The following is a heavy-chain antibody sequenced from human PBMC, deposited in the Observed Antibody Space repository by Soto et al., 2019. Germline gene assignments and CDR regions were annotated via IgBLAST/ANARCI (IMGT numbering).Heavy chain of an antibody. CDR3: AKMPAAIKTFXY. J-gene: IGHJ4*02. D-gene: IGHD2-2*01. CDR1: GFTFSNYA. Sequence: GGSLRLSCAASGFTFSNYAMTWVRQAPGKGLEWVSTMSGSGGSTFYADSVKGRFTISRDNSKNTLYLQMNGLRAEDTAVYYCAKMPAAIKTFXYWGQGTLVXVSS. V-gene: IGHV3-23*01. CDR2: MSGSGGST.